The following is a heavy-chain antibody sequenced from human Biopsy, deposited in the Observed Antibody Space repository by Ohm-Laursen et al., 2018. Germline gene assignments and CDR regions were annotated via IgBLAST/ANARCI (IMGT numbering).Heavy chain of an antibody. Sequence: GTLSLTCTVSGGSVSSNTNYWAWIRQPPGKGLEWIGSIFYSGIIYYNPSLKSRVSIPVDTSKNQFSLNLNSVTAADTAVYYCARHPTGFWFDPWGQGTLVSVSS. CDR3: ARHPTGFWFDP. CDR1: GGSVSSNTNY. CDR2: IFYSGII. J-gene: IGHJ5*02. V-gene: IGHV4-39*01.